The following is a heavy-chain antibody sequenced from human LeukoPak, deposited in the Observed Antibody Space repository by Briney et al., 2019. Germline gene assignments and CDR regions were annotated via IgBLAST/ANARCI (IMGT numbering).Heavy chain of an antibody. J-gene: IGHJ4*02. CDR2: ISSSGTYI. Sequence: PGVSLRLSCAASGFTFSRFSMNWVRQAPGKGLEWVSSISSSGTYIYYADSVKGRFTISRDSAKNSLYLQMNSLRAEDTAVYYCARDVGDFTMVRALDYWGQGTLVTVSS. V-gene: IGHV3-21*01. D-gene: IGHD3-10*01. CDR3: ARDVGDFTMVRALDY. CDR1: GFTFSRFS.